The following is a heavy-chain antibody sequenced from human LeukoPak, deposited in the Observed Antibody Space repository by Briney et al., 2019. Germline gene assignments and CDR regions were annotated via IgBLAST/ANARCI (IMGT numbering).Heavy chain of an antibody. D-gene: IGHD6-13*01. J-gene: IGHJ6*02. V-gene: IGHV4-59*08. CDR1: GGSISSYY. Sequence: PSETLSLTCTVSGGSISSYYWSWIRQPPGKGLEWIGYIYYSGSTNYNPSLKSRVTISVDTSKNQFSLKLSSVTAADTAVYYCARLVAAAGTLTHYSYYYGMDVWGQGTTVTVSS. CDR3: ARLVAAAGTLTHYSYYYGMDV. CDR2: IYYSGST.